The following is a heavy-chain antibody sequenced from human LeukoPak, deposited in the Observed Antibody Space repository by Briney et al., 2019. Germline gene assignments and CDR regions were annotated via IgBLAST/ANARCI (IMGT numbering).Heavy chain of an antibody. J-gene: IGHJ4*02. D-gene: IGHD3-16*02. V-gene: IGHV4-39*01. Sequence: SETLSLTCTVSGGSISSSSYSWGWIRQPPGKGLEWIGSIYYSGSTYYNPSLKSRVTISVDTSKNQFSLKLSSVTAADTAVYYCARHPTRQYYDYVWGSYRLPGFDYWGQGTLVTVSS. CDR2: IYYSGST. CDR3: ARHPTRQYYDYVWGSYRLPGFDY. CDR1: GGSISSSSYS.